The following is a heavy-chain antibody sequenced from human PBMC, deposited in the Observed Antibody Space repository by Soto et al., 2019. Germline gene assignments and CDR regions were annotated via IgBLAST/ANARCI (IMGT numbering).Heavy chain of an antibody. CDR2: IVPLLNVT. D-gene: IGHD3-3*01. CDR1: GGAFTIYP. J-gene: IGHJ5*02. Sequence: HLVQSGAAVRKPGSSVKVSCKASGGAFTIYPITWVRQAPGQGLEWMGRIVPLLNVTRYSQKFLGRLTITADKSTSTNYLELSSLTSEDTAIYYCAIAPYDCSGCAPWGQGTLVTVSS. CDR3: AIAPYDCSGCAP. V-gene: IGHV1-69*04.